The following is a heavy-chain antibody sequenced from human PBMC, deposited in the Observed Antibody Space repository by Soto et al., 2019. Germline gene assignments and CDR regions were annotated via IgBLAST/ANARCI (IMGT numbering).Heavy chain of an antibody. CDR1: GYTFTNYY. J-gene: IGHJ4*02. D-gene: IGHD6-13*01. V-gene: IGHV1-46*01. CDR3: ARLIGAGVDY. Sequence: SVKVSCKASGYTFTNYYIHWVRQAPGQGLEWMGIINPSGGSTSYAQKFQGRVTMTRDTSTTTVHTELSSLRSEDTAVYYCARLIGAGVDYWGQGTLVTVSS. CDR2: INPSGGST.